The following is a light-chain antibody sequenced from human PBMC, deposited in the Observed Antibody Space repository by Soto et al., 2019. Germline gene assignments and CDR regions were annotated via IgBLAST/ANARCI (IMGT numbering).Light chain of an antibody. Sequence: DIQLTQSPSFLSASVGDRVTITCRASQGINTYLAWYQQKPGKAPKLLIYAASTLQSGVPSRFSCSGSGTEFTLTISSLQPEDFATYYCQQLNTYPQTFGQGTKLEIK. CDR2: AAS. J-gene: IGKJ2*01. CDR1: QGINTY. CDR3: QQLNTYPQT. V-gene: IGKV1-9*01.